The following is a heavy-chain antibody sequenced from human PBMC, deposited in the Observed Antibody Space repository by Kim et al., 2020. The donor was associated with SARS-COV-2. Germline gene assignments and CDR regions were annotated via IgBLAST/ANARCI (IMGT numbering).Heavy chain of an antibody. Sequence: GGSLRLSCAASGFTFSSYSMNWVRQAPGKGLEWVSSISSSSSYISYADSVKGRFTISRENAKNSLDLQMNSLRAEDTAVYYCARDWWVGDIVVVVAATPYDGMDVWGQGTTVTVSS. CDR1: GFTFSSYS. V-gene: IGHV3-21*01. D-gene: IGHD2-15*01. CDR3: ARDWWVGDIVVVVAATPYDGMDV. CDR2: ISSSSSYI. J-gene: IGHJ6*02.